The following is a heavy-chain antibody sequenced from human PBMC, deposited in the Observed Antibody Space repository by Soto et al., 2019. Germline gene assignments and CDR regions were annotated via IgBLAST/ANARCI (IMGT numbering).Heavy chain of an antibody. D-gene: IGHD3-10*01. Sequence: HGESLKISCKGSGYSFTSYWISWVRQMPGKGLEWMGRIDPSDSYTNYSPSFQGHVTISADKSISTAYLQWSSLKASDTAMYYCARRDITMVRGVLDVWGQGTTVTVYS. CDR3: ARRDITMVRGVLDV. CDR1: GYSFTSYW. V-gene: IGHV5-10-1*01. CDR2: IDPSDSYT. J-gene: IGHJ6*02.